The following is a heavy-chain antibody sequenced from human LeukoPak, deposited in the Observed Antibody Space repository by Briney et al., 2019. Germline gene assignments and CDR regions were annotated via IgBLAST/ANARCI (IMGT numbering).Heavy chain of an antibody. J-gene: IGHJ6*02. Sequence: SETLSLTCAVYDGSFSGYYWSWIRQPPGKGLEWIGEINHSGSTNYNPSLKSRVTISVDTSKNQFSLKLSSVTAADTAVYYCARGPRYCSSTSCSLRYYGMDVWGQGTTVTVSS. CDR2: INHSGST. CDR1: DGSFSGYY. V-gene: IGHV4-34*01. D-gene: IGHD2-2*01. CDR3: ARGPRYCSSTSCSLRYYGMDV.